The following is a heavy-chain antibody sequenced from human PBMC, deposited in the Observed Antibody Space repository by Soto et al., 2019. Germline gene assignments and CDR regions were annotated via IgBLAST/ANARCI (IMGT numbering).Heavy chain of an antibody. J-gene: IGHJ6*02. Sequence: DVQLVESGGGLVQPGGSLRLSCAASGFSFSTYGMHWVRQVTGKGLEWVSGIGATSDTHYPGSVKGRFSASREKAKNSLSLKVNSLRAGDTAVYYCARDKGGCSRTSCPNKSYHFAMDVWGQGTRVSVPS. D-gene: IGHD2-2*01. CDR3: ARDKGGCSRTSCPNKSYHFAMDV. CDR2: IGATSDT. CDR1: GFSFSTYG. V-gene: IGHV3-13*01.